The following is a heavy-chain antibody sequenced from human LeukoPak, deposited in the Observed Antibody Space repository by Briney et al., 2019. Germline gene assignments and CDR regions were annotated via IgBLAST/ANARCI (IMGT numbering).Heavy chain of an antibody. Sequence: GGSLRLSCAASGFTFSSYSMNWVRQAPGKGLEWVSSISSSSSYIYYADSVKGRFTISRDNAKNSLYLQMNSLRAEDTAVYYCASDCSSWSHLHYFDYWGQGTLVTVSS. CDR3: ASDCSSWSHLHYFDY. V-gene: IGHV3-21*01. D-gene: IGHD6-13*01. J-gene: IGHJ4*02. CDR2: ISSSSSYI. CDR1: GFTFSSYS.